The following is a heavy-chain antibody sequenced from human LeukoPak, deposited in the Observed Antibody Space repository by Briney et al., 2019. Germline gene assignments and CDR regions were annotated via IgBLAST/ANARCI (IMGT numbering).Heavy chain of an antibody. J-gene: IGHJ5*02. Sequence: ASVKVSCKASGYTFTGYYMHWVRQAPGQGPEWMGWINPNSGGTNYAQKFQGRVTMTRDTSISTAYIELSRLRSDDTAVYYCARGRRPIAAAGTGNWFDPWGQGTLVTVSS. CDR3: ARGRRPIAAAGTGNWFDP. CDR1: GYTFTGYY. V-gene: IGHV1-2*02. D-gene: IGHD6-13*01. CDR2: INPNSGGT.